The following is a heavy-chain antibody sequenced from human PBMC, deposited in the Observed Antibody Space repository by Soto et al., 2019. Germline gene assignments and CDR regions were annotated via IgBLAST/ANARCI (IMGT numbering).Heavy chain of an antibody. CDR3: ARDDHYDSSGYYPDY. Sequence: ASVKVSCESSGYAFTTYGINWVRQAPGQGLEWMGWISAYNGNTNYAQKLQGRVTMTTDTSTSTAYMELRSLRSDDTAVYYCARDDHYDSSGYYPDYWGQGTLVTVSS. D-gene: IGHD3-22*01. V-gene: IGHV1-18*04. CDR1: GYAFTTYG. J-gene: IGHJ4*02. CDR2: ISAYNGNT.